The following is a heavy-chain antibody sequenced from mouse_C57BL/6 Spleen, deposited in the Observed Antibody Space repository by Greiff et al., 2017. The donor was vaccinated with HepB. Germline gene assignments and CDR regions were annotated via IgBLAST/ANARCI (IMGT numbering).Heavy chain of an antibody. CDR3: AREGYYGKTWFAY. Sequence: QVQLKESGAELVKPGASVKISCKASGYAFSSYWMNWVKQRPGKGLEWIGQIYPGDGDTNYNGKFKGKATLTADKSSSTAYMQLSSLTSEDSAVYFCAREGYYGKTWFAYWGQGTLVTVSA. CDR2: IYPGDGDT. D-gene: IGHD1-1*01. CDR1: GYAFSSYW. V-gene: IGHV1-80*01. J-gene: IGHJ3*01.